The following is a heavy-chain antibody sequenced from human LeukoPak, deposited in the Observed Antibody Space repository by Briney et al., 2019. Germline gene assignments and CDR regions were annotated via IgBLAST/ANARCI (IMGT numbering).Heavy chain of an antibody. Sequence: SETLSLTCAVSGYSISSGYYWIWIRQPPGKGLEWIGSLYHSDSIYYNPSLESRVTMSVDTSKKQFSLKLSSVTAADTAEYYCARGFRFLEWLSLPGWGQGTLVTVSS. CDR1: GYSISSGYY. J-gene: IGHJ4*02. CDR2: LYHSDSI. D-gene: IGHD3-3*01. CDR3: ARGFRFLEWLSLPG. V-gene: IGHV4-38-2*01.